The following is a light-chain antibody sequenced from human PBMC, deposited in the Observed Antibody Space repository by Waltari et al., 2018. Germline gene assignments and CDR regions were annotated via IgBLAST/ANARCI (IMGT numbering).Light chain of an antibody. CDR1: TTDVGYYNR. V-gene: IGLV2-23*02. CDR3: CSYVRSVSFV. CDR2: EVD. Sequence: QSALTQPASLSGSPGQSITISCTCPTTDVGYYNRFSWYQQHPGKAPKLLIYEVDKRPSGISNRFSGSKSGNTASLTISGLQAEDEADYYCCSYVRSVSFVFGGGTKLTVL. J-gene: IGLJ2*01.